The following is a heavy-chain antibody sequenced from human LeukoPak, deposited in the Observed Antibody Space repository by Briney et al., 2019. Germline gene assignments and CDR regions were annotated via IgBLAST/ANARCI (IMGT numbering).Heavy chain of an antibody. CDR1: GYTFTSYD. D-gene: IGHD1-26*01. V-gene: IGHV1-8*01. CDR2: MNPNSGNT. CDR3: ARDRVGATGGWFDP. J-gene: IGHJ5*02. Sequence: ASVKVSCKASGYTFTSYDINWVRQATGQGLEWMGWMNPNSGNTGYAQKLQGRVTMTTGTSTSTAYMELRSLRSDDTAVYYCARDRVGATGGWFDPWGQGTLVTVSS.